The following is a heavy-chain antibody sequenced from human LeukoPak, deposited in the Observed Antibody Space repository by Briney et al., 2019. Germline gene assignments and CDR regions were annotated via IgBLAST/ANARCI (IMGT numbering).Heavy chain of an antibody. V-gene: IGHV5-51*01. CDR3: ARHEWVGYDKALGY. Sequence: MAGQSLKISCKGSGYSFPSYWIAWVRQMPGKGLEWMGIIYPGDSDTRYSPSFQGQVTISADKSLSTAYLQWSSLKASDTAMYYCARHEWVGYDKALGYWGQGTLVTVSS. CDR1: GYSFPSYW. CDR2: IYPGDSDT. J-gene: IGHJ4*02. D-gene: IGHD5-12*01.